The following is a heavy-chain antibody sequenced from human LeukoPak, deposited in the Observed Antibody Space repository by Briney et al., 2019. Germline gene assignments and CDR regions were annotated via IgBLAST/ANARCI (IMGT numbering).Heavy chain of an antibody. J-gene: IGHJ3*02. D-gene: IGHD2-21*01. CDR3: AKDYFDAFDI. CDR1: GFTFSSYG. V-gene: IGHV3-30*02. CDR2: IRYDGSNK. Sequence: GGSLRLSCAASGFTFSSYGIHWVRQAPGKGLEWVAFIRYDGSNKYYADSVKGRFTISRDNSKNTLYLQMNSLRAEDTAVYYCAKDYFDAFDIWGQGTMVTVSS.